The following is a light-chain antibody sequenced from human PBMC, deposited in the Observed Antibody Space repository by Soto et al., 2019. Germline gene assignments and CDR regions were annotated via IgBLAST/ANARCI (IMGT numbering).Light chain of an antibody. V-gene: IGLV1-40*01. CDR2: GNS. J-gene: IGLJ2*01. CDR1: NSSIGAGYD. CDR3: QSYDSSLSGSV. Sequence: QPVLAQPPSVSGAPGQRVTISCTGSNSSIGAGYDVHWYQHLPGTAPKLLIYGNSNRPSGVPDRVSGSRSGTSAYLTITGLQAEDEADYYCQSYDSSLSGSVFGGGTKLTVL.